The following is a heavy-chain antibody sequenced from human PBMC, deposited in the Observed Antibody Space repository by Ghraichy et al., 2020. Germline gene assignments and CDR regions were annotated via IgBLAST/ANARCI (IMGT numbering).Heavy chain of an antibody. CDR1: GGSFSGYY. Sequence: SETLSLTCAVYGGSFSGYYWSWIRQPPGKGLEWIGEINHSGSTHYNPSLKSRVTISVDTSKNQFSLKLSSVTAADTAVYYCARSHGDYTNDYWGQGTLVTVSS. CDR2: INHSGST. D-gene: IGHD4-17*01. V-gene: IGHV4-34*01. J-gene: IGHJ4*02. CDR3: ARSHGDYTNDY.